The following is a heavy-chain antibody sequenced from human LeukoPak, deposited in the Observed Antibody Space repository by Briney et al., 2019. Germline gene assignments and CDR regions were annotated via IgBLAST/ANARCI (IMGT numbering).Heavy chain of an antibody. CDR3: ARGRDGYNYYYYYYMDV. CDR2: MWYDGSIK. J-gene: IGHJ6*03. CDR1: GFTFSNYG. D-gene: IGHD5-24*01. Sequence: GGSLRLSCAASGFTFSNYGMHWVRQAPGKGLEWLAIMWYDGSIKYYADSAKGRFTISRDNSKNTVFLQMNSLRAEGTAVYYCARGRDGYNYYYYYYMDVWGKGTTVTVSS. V-gene: IGHV3-33*02.